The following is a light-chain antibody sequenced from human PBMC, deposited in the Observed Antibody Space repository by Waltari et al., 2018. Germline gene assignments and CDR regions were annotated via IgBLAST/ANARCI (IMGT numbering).Light chain of an antibody. CDR2: GAS. J-gene: IGKJ1*01. Sequence: IVLTQSPGTLSLSLGERATLSCRASQSISNFLVWYQQKPGQAPRLLIYGASTRATGIPDRFSGSGSGTDFSLTISRLEPEDFAVYYCQHYVRLPVTFGQGTKVEIK. CDR3: QHYVRLPVT. V-gene: IGKV3-20*01. CDR1: QSISNF.